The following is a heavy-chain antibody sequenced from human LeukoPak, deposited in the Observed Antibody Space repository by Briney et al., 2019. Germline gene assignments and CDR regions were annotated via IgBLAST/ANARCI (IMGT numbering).Heavy chain of an antibody. D-gene: IGHD2-2*01. CDR1: GFTFSSYS. J-gene: IGHJ3*02. CDR3: ARDSSQLEGGAFDI. Sequence: GGSLKLSCAASGFTFSSYSMIWVRQAPGKGLEWVSYISSSSSTIYYADSVRGRFTISRDNAKNSLYLQMNSLRAGDTAVYYCARDSSQLEGGAFDIWGQGTMVTVSS. CDR2: ISSSSSTI. V-gene: IGHV3-48*01.